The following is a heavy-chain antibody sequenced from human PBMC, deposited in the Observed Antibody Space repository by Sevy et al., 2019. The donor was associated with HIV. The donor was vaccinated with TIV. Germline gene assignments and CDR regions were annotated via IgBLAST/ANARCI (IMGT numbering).Heavy chain of an antibody. Sequence: GGSLRLSCAASGFTFSSYGMHWVRQAPGKGLEWVAFIRYDGNNKYYADSVKGRFTISRDNSKDTLYLQMNSLRPEDTALYYCAKEYSYGHYFDYWGQGTLVTVSS. V-gene: IGHV3-30*02. D-gene: IGHD5-18*01. J-gene: IGHJ4*02. CDR2: IRYDGNNK. CDR1: GFTFSSYG. CDR3: AKEYSYGHYFDY.